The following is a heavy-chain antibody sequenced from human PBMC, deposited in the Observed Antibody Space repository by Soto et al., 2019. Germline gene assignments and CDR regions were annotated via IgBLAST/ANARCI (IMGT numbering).Heavy chain of an antibody. J-gene: IGHJ4*02. D-gene: IGHD6-6*01. CDR1: GFTFSSYS. V-gene: IGHV3-21*01. CDR3: ARAGLRIAARHFDY. Sequence: GGSLRLSCAASGFTFSSYSMNWVRQAPGKGLEWVSSISSSSSYIYYADSVKGRFTISRDNAKNSLYLQMNSLRAEDTAVYYCARAGLRIAARHFDYWGQGTLVTVSS. CDR2: ISSSSSYI.